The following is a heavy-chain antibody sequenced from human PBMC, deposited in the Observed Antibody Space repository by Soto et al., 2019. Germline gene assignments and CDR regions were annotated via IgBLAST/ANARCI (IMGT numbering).Heavy chain of an antibody. Sequence: PGGSLRLSCAASGFVFNNYGMHWVRQAPGKGLDWVAAISYDGSNKYYADSVKGRFTISRDNSKNTLYLQMNSLRAEDTAVYYCAKGVVATITSFDYWGQGTLVTVSS. D-gene: IGHD5-12*01. CDR2: ISYDGSNK. J-gene: IGHJ4*02. CDR3: AKGVVATITSFDY. V-gene: IGHV3-30*18. CDR1: GFVFNNYG.